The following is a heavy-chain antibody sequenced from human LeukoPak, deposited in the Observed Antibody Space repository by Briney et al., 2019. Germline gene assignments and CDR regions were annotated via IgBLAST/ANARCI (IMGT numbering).Heavy chain of an antibody. Sequence: GRSLRLSCVASGFTFSTSWMTWVRQPPGKGLEWVANIRQDGSSKYYVDSVKGRFTISRDNAKNSLYLQMNSLRVEDTAVYYCARDLSYFDYWGQGALVTVSS. CDR2: IRQDGSSK. J-gene: IGHJ4*02. CDR1: GFTFSTSW. V-gene: IGHV3-7*01. CDR3: ARDLSYFDY.